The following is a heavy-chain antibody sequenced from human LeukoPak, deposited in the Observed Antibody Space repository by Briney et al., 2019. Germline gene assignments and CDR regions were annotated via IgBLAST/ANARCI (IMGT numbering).Heavy chain of an antibody. CDR2: INHSGST. D-gene: IGHD1-26*01. J-gene: IGHJ6*02. V-gene: IGHV4-34*01. Sequence: ASETLSLTCAVYGGSFSGYYWSWIRQPPGKGLEWIGEINHSGSTNYNPSLKSRVTISVDTSKNQFSLKLSSVTAADTAVYYCARAAGVGYYYYGMDVWGQGTTVTVSS. CDR3: ARAAGVGYYYYGMDV. CDR1: GGSFSGYY.